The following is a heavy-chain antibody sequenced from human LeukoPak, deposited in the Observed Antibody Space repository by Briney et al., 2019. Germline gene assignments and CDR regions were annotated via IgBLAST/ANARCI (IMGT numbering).Heavy chain of an antibody. CDR1: GGSISSYY. D-gene: IGHD5-24*01. V-gene: IGHV4-59*01. Sequence: SETLSLTCTVSGGSISSYYWSWIRQPPGKGLEWIGYIYHSGSTNYNPSLKSRVTISVDTSKNQFSLKLSSVTAADTAVYYCARYAWLQFRSFDYWGQGTLVTVSS. CDR3: ARYAWLQFRSFDY. J-gene: IGHJ4*02. CDR2: IYHSGST.